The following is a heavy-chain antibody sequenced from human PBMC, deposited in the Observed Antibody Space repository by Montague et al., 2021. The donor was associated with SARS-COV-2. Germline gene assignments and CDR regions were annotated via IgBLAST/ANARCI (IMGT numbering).Heavy chain of an antibody. D-gene: IGHD5-18*01. CDR3: ARETMTADAFDI. Sequence: SETLSLTCTVSGGSISSYYWSWIRQPPGKGLEWIGYIYCSGSTNYNPSLKSRVTISVDTSKNQFSLKLSSVTAADTAVYYCARETMTADAFDIWGQGTMVTLSS. J-gene: IGHJ3*02. CDR1: GGSISSYY. CDR2: IYCSGST. V-gene: IGHV4-59*12.